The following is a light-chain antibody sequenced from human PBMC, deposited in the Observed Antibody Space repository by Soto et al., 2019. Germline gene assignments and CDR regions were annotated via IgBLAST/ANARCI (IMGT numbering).Light chain of an antibody. J-gene: IGLJ2*01. CDR3: SSYASTSTVV. Sequence: QSALTQPASVSGSPGQSITISCTGTSSDVGAYNFVSWYQQHPGIAPKLFIFEVSPRPSGASDRFSGSKSGNTASLTISGLQAEDEADYYCSSYASTSTVVFGGGTKLTVL. CDR1: SSDVGAYNF. V-gene: IGLV2-14*01. CDR2: EVS.